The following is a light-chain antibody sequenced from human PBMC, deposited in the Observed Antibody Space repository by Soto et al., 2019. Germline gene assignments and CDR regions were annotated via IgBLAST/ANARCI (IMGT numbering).Light chain of an antibody. V-gene: IGKV1-39*01. CDR1: QGISTY. Sequence: DIQMTQSPSSLSASVGDRVTITCRASQGISTYLGWYQQRQGRAPKLLIYDATSLLSGVPSRFSGSGSGTDFTLPISSLQPEDFATYYCQQSYRTPYTFGQGTKLETK. CDR3: QQSYRTPYT. J-gene: IGKJ2*01. CDR2: DAT.